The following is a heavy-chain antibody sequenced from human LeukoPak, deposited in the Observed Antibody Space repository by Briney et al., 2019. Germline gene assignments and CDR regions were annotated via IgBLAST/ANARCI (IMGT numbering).Heavy chain of an antibody. CDR1: GFTFSSYA. V-gene: IGHV3-23*01. Sequence: GGSLGLSCAASGFTFSSYAMSWVRQAPGKGLEWVSAISGSGGSTYCADSVKGRFTISRDNSKNTLYLQMNSLRAEDTAVYYCAKQLYYDILTGYDYWGQGTLVTVSS. CDR3: AKQLYYDILTGYDY. D-gene: IGHD3-9*01. J-gene: IGHJ4*02. CDR2: ISGSGGST.